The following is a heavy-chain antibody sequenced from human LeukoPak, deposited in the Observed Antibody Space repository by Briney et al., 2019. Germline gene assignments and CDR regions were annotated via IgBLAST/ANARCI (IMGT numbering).Heavy chain of an antibody. J-gene: IGHJ6*02. V-gene: IGHV4-34*01. CDR3: ARVPSGYHPSYYYYYGMDV. CDR2: INHSGST. D-gene: IGHD5-12*01. Sequence: SETLSLTCAVSGGSISSGGYYWSWIRHPPVKGLEWIGEINHSGSTNYNPSLKSRVTISVDTSKNQFSLKLSSVTAADTAVYYCARVPSGYHPSYYYYYGMDVWGQGTTVTVSS. CDR1: GGSISSGGYY.